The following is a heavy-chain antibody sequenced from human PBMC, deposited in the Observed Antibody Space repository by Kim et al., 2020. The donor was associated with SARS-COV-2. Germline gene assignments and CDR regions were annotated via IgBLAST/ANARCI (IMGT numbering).Heavy chain of an antibody. D-gene: IGHD6-19*01. J-gene: IGHJ6*02. CDR3: ARGYSSGLEGGMDV. CDR2: ISSSSSYT. V-gene: IGHV3-11*06. Sequence: GGSLRLSCAASGFTFSDYYMSWIRQAPGKGLEWVSYISSSSSYTNYADSVKGRFTISRDNAKNSLYLQMNILRAEDTAVYYCARGYSSGLEGGMDVWGQGTTVTVSS. CDR1: GFTFSDYY.